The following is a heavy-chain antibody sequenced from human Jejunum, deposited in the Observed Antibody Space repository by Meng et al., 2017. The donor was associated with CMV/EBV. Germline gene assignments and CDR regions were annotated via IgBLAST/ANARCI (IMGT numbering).Heavy chain of an antibody. CDR1: GYTFPSFG. CDR3: ARDYGDHAYHFDY. V-gene: IGHV1-18*01. D-gene: IGHD4-17*01. J-gene: IGHJ4*02. Sequence: SGYTFPSFGVSWVRQAPGQGLEWMGWISAYNGNTDYAQKFQGRLTMTTDTSTSTAYMELRSLRSDDTAVYYCARDYGDHAYHFDYWGQGTLVTVSS. CDR2: ISAYNGNT.